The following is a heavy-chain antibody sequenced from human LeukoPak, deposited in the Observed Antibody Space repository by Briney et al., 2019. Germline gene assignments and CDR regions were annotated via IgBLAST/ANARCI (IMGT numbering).Heavy chain of an antibody. CDR3: ARGFEYSTSSRLGYYYFYMGV. CDR2: IDASGNP. J-gene: IGHJ6*03. Sequence: SQTLSLTCTVSGDSISSGTYYWSWIRQPAGKGLEWIGRIDASGNPNYNPSLRSRLTMSVDTSKNQFSLNLRFVTAADTAVFYCARGFEYSTSSRLGYYYFYMGVWGIGTTVTVSS. CDR1: GDSISSGTYY. V-gene: IGHV4-61*02. D-gene: IGHD6-6*01.